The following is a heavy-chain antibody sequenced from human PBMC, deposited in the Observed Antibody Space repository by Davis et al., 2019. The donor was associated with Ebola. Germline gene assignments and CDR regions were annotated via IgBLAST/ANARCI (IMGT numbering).Heavy chain of an antibody. CDR2: IWYDGSNQ. D-gene: IGHD1-1*01. V-gene: IGHV3-33*08. J-gene: IGHJ6*04. CDR3: ARDGPERALAV. Sequence: GESLKISCAASGFSISTYWMHWVRQAPGKGREWVAVIWYDGSNQYYGDAVKGRFTISRDNSKNTLYLQMNSLRAEDTAVYYCARDGPERALAVWGKGTTVTVSS. CDR1: GFSISTYW.